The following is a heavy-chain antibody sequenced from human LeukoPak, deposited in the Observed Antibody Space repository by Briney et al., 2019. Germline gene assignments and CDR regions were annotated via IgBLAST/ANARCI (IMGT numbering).Heavy chain of an antibody. CDR1: GFTVSSNY. CDR2: IYSGGST. CDR3: ARTLLYGDQDY. V-gene: IGHV3-53*01. D-gene: IGHD4-17*01. Sequence: GGSLRLSCAASGFTVSSNYMSWVRQAPGKGLEWVSVIYSGGSTYYADSVKGRFTISRDNSKNTLYLQMNSLRAEDTAVYYCARTLLYGDQDYWGQGTLVTVSS. J-gene: IGHJ4*02.